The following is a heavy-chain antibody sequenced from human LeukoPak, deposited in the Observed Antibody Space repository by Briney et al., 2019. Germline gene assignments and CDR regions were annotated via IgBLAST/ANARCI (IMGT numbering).Heavy chain of an antibody. CDR1: GGTFSSYA. V-gene: IGHV1-69*13. J-gene: IGHJ4*02. CDR2: IIPIFGTA. CDR3: ARADISVDYYDSSGNRYYFDY. Sequence: SVKVSCKASGGTFSSYAISWVRQAPGQGLEWMGGIIPIFGTANYAQKFQGRVTITADESTSTAYMELSSLRSEDTAVYYCARADISVDYYDSSGNRYYFDYWGQGTLVTVSS. D-gene: IGHD3-22*01.